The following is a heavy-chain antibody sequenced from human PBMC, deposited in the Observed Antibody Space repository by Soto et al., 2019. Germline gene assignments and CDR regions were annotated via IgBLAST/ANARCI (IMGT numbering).Heavy chain of an antibody. V-gene: IGHV3-72*01. J-gene: IGHJ4*02. CDR3: VRGPNSRYQVTTWDY. CDR1: GFTFSDHY. CDR2: IRNKANSYTT. Sequence: EVQLVESGGGLVQPGGSLRLSCVVSGFTFSDHYMDWVRQAPGKGLEWVGRIRNKANSYTTVYAASVKGRFTISRDDSKNSMYLQMNSLKIEDTAVYYCVRGPNSRYQVTTWDYWGQGTLVTVSS. D-gene: IGHD4-17*01.